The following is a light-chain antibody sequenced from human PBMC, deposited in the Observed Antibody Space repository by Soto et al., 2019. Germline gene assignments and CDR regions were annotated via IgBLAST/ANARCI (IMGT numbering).Light chain of an antibody. CDR3: DSYDLRTFPTG. J-gene: IGLJ1*01. V-gene: IGLV2-14*01. CDR2: DVS. Sequence: QSVLTQPASVSGSPGQSITISCTGTSSDVGGYNYVSWYQQHPGKAPKLMIYDVSNRPSGVSNRFSGSKSGNTASLTISGLQAEFVFYCYCDSYDLRTFPTGFGS. CDR1: SSDVGGYNY.